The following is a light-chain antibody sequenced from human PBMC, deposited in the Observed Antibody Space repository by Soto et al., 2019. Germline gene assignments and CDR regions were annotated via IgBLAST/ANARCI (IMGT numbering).Light chain of an antibody. CDR2: GAS. J-gene: IGKJ1*01. Sequence: VVMTQSPATLSVTTGERASLSCRASQSVSSNLAWYQQKPGQAPRLLIYGASIRATGIPARFSGSGSGTEFTLTISSLEPEDFAVYYCQQRSNWPRTFCQ. CDR1: QSVSSN. V-gene: IGKV3-15*01. CDR3: QQRSNWPRT.